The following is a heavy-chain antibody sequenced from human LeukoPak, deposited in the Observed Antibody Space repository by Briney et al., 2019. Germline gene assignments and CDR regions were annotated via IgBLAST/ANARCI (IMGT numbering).Heavy chain of an antibody. CDR1: GGSFSGYY. CDR2: INHSGST. D-gene: IGHD3-16*01. V-gene: IGHV4-34*01. Sequence: SETLPLTCAVYGGSFSGYYWSWIRQPPGKGLEWIGEINHSGSTNYNPSLKSRVTISVDTSKNQFSLKLSSVTAADTAVYYCARGWVLWGQGTLVTVSS. J-gene: IGHJ4*02. CDR3: ARGWVL.